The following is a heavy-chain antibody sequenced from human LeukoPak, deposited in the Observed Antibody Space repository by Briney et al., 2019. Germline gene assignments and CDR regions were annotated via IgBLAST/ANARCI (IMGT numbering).Heavy chain of an antibody. CDR2: IIPIFGTA. J-gene: IGHJ6*02. V-gene: IGHV1-69*06. CDR1: GGTFSSYA. CDR3: AGPPATVTLYYGMDV. Sequence: SVKVSCKASGGTFSSYAISWVRQAPGQGLEWMGGIIPIFGTANYAQKFQGRVTITADKSTSTAYMELCSLRSEDTAVYYCAGPPATVTLYYGMDVWGQGTTVTVSS. D-gene: IGHD4-17*01.